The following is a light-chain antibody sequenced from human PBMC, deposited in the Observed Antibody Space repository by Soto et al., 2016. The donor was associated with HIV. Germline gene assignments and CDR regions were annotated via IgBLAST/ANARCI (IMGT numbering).Light chain of an antibody. CDR2: DDD. CDR3: QVWDSSSDHWV. CDR1: DIGSKS. V-gene: IGLV3-21*03. Sequence: SYVLPQPPSVSVAPGKTARITCGGNDIGSKSVHWYQQKPGQAPVLVVYDDDDRPSGIPERFSGSSSGNTATLTISRVEIGDEADYYCQVWDSSSDHWVFGGTDQARPS. J-gene: IGLJ3*02.